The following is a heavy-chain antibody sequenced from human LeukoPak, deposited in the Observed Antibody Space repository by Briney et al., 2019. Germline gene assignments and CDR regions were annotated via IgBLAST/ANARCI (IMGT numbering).Heavy chain of an antibody. J-gene: IGHJ4*02. CDR2: ISSLSGTI. D-gene: IGHD3-16*01. CDR3: VRDQGGAVSY. V-gene: IGHV3-48*01. CDR1: GFTFSSYS. Sequence: GGSLRLSCAVSGFTFSSYSMNWVRQAPGKGLEWVSYISSLSGTINYADSVKGRSIISRDNAKNSMFLQMNSLRAEDTAVYYCVRDQGGAVSYWRQGTLVTVSS.